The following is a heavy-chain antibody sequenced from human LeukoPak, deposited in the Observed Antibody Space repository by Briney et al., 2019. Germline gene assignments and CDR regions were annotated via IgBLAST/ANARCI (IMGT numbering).Heavy chain of an antibody. CDR3: ATDLGIAAPFDY. V-gene: IGHV1-24*01. J-gene: IGHJ4*02. D-gene: IGHD6-13*01. CDR1: GYTLTELS. Sequence: ASVTVSCKVSGYTLTELSMHWVRQAPGKGLEWMGGFDPEDGETIYAQKFQGRVTMTEDTSTDTAYMELSSLRSEDTAVYYCATDLGIAAPFDYWGQGTLVTVSS. CDR2: FDPEDGET.